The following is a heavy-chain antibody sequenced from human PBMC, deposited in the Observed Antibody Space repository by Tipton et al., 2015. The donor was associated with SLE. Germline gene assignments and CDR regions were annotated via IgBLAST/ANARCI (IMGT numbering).Heavy chain of an antibody. CDR2: INPYNDNT. Sequence: QLVQSGAEVKKPGASVKVSCRASGYIFSTYGISWVRQAPGQGLEWMGWINPYNDNTDYVELLQGRVTMTTDTSTGTAYMELTSLNSDDTAIYYCARHPVAGSTYYMDVWATGTTVTVSS. CDR1: GYIFSTYG. J-gene: IGHJ6*03. CDR3: ARHPVAGSTYYMDV. D-gene: IGHD5-12*01. V-gene: IGHV1-18*01.